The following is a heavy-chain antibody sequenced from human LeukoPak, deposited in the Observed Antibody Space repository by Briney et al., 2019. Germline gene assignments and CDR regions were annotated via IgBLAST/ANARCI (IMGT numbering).Heavy chain of an antibody. Sequence: ASVKVSCKASGGTFSSYAISWVRQAPGQGLEWMGGIIPIFGTANYAQKFQGRVTITADKSTSTAYMELSSLRSEDTAVYYCAGGTYYYGSGSYYRKRYYHYGMDVWGKGTTVTVSS. V-gene: IGHV1-69*06. CDR3: AGGTYYYGSGSYYRKRYYHYGMDV. D-gene: IGHD3-10*01. CDR2: IIPIFGTA. J-gene: IGHJ6*04. CDR1: GGTFSSYA.